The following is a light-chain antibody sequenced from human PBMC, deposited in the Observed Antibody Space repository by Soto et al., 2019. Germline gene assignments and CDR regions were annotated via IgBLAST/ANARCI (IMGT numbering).Light chain of an antibody. J-gene: IGKJ5*01. CDR3: QQLNSYPQT. CDR2: SAS. V-gene: IGKV1-9*01. Sequence: IQLTQSPSSLSASVGARVTITCQASRGISSYLAWYQQKTGKTPKLLVYSASTLQSGVPSRFRGSGSGPDFTLTISRLQPEDSETYFCQQLNSYPQTFGQGTRLEIK. CDR1: RGISSY.